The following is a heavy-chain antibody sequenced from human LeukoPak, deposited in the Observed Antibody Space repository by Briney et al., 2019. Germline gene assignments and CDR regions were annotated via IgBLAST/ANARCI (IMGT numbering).Heavy chain of an antibody. CDR2: IKQDGSEK. CDR1: GFTFSSYL. CDR3: ARAPIAAAGTNQDY. Sequence: QSGGSLRLSCAASGFTFSSYLMSWVRQAPGKGLEWVANIKQDGSEKYYVDSVKGRFTISRDNAKNSLYLQMNSLRAEDTAVYYCARAPIAAAGTNQDYWGQGTLVTVSS. D-gene: IGHD6-13*01. J-gene: IGHJ4*02. V-gene: IGHV3-7*01.